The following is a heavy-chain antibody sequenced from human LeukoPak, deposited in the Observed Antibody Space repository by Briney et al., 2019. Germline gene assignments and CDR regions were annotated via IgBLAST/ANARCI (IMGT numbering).Heavy chain of an antibody. D-gene: IGHD6-13*01. CDR3: ARGKSVPGYSSSWYRLGVWFDP. CDR1: GGSISSYY. Sequence: SETLSLTCTVSGGSISSYYWSWIRQPPGKGLEWIGYIYYSGSTNYNPSLKSRVTISVDTSKNQFSLELSSVTAADTAVYYCARGKSVPGYSSSWYRLGVWFDPWGQGTLVTVSS. J-gene: IGHJ5*02. CDR2: IYYSGST. V-gene: IGHV4-59*01.